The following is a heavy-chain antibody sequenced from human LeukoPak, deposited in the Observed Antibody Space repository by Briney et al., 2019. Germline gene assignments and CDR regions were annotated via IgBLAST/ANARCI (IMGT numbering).Heavy chain of an antibody. CDR3: ARSITVVTGWYFDL. CDR2: ISSSGSTI. CDR1: GFIFSDYY. J-gene: IGHJ2*01. Sequence: PGGSLRLSCAPSGFIFSDYYMTWSRQAPGKGLEWISYISSSGSTIYYADSVKGRFTISRDNAKNSLFLQMNSLRDEDTAVYYCARSITVVTGWYFDLWGRGTLVTVSS. D-gene: IGHD4-23*01. V-gene: IGHV3-11*01.